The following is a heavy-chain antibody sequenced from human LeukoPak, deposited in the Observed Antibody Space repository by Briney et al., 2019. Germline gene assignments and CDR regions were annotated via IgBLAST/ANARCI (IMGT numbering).Heavy chain of an antibody. Sequence: GGSLRLSCAASGFTFSNAWMSWVRQAPGKGLEWVGRIKSKTDGGTTDYAAPVKGRFTISRDDSKNTLYLQMNSLRAEDTAVYYCAKRGLTMVRGVTQSLPNYYYYYMDVWGKGTTVTISS. CDR2: IKSKTDGGTT. J-gene: IGHJ6*03. CDR3: AKRGLTMVRGVTQSLPNYYYYYMDV. CDR1: GFTFSNAW. V-gene: IGHV3-15*01. D-gene: IGHD3-10*01.